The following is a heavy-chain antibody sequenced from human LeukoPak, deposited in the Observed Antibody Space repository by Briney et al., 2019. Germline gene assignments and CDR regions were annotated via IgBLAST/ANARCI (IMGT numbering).Heavy chain of an antibody. V-gene: IGHV1-2*06. Sequence: GASVKVSREASGYTFTGYYMHWVRQAPGQGLEWMGRINPNSGGTNYAQEFQGRVTMTRDTSISTAYMELSRLRSDDTAVYYCASIGYCSGGSCYSIYYFDYWGQGTLVTVSS. J-gene: IGHJ4*02. CDR2: INPNSGGT. D-gene: IGHD2-15*01. CDR3: ASIGYCSGGSCYSIYYFDY. CDR1: GYTFTGYY.